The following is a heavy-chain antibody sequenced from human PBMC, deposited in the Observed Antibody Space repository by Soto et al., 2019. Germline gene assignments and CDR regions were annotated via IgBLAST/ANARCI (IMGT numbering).Heavy chain of an antibody. CDR3: ASSYCRGNCYSNLPLAYYYSGMDV. Sequence: QVQLVQSGAEVKKPGASVKVSCKASGYTFTNYGISWVRQAPGQGLEWMGWISAYNGNINYAQKLQGRVTMTTDTSTSTAYMELRSLRSDDTAMYYCASSYCRGNCYSNLPLAYYYSGMDVWGQGTTVTVSS. CDR1: GYTFTNYG. V-gene: IGHV1-18*01. CDR2: ISAYNGNI. J-gene: IGHJ6*02. D-gene: IGHD2-21*02.